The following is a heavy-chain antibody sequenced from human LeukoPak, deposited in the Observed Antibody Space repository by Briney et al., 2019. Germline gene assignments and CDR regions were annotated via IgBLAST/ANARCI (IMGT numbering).Heavy chain of an antibody. CDR2: ISGSGGST. CDR3: AKVWRRYYLNDAFDI. Sequence: SGGSLRLSCAASGFTFSGYAMSWVRQAPGKGLEWVSAISGSGGSTYYADSVKGRFTISRDNSKNTLYLQMNSLRAEDTAVYYCAKVWRRYYLNDAFDIWGQGTMVTVSS. D-gene: IGHD3-3*01. V-gene: IGHV3-23*01. J-gene: IGHJ3*02. CDR1: GFTFSGYA.